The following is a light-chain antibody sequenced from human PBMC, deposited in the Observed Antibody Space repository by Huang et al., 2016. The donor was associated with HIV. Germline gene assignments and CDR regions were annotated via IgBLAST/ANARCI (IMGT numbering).Light chain of an antibody. CDR3: HQYNNWLLS. CDR2: GSS. V-gene: IGKV3-15*01. CDR1: RSVSSN. J-gene: IGKJ4*01. Sequence: IVMTQSPATLSVSPGERVTLSCRANRSVSSNLAWYQQRPGQAPRLRIYGSSTRAPGIPARVSGSGSGTDFSLTISSLQSEDFALYYCHQYNNWLLSFGGGTRVDI.